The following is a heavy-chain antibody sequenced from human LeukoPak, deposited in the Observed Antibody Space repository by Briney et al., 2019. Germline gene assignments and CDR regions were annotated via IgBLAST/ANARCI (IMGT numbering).Heavy chain of an antibody. J-gene: IGHJ3*02. CDR3: ARASKGGYSYVRRAFDI. CDR1: GGSFSGYY. Sequence: SETLSLTCAVYGGSFSGYYWSWIRQPPGKGLEWIGEINHSGSTNYNPSLKSRVTISVDTSKNQFSLKLSSVTAADTAVYYCARASKGGYSYVRRAFDIWGQGTMVTVSS. V-gene: IGHV4-34*01. D-gene: IGHD5-18*01. CDR2: INHSGST.